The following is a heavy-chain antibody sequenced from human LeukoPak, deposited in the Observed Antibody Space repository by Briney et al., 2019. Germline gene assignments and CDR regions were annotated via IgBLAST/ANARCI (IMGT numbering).Heavy chain of an antibody. Sequence: PSETLSLTCTVSGGSISSSSYYWGWIRQPPGKGLEWIGSIYYSGSTYYNPSLKSRVTISVDTSKNQFSLKLSSVTAADTAVYYCARGLLNFDWPDATNWFDPWGQGTLVTVSS. CDR1: GGSISSSSYY. V-gene: IGHV4-39*07. CDR2: IYYSGST. D-gene: IGHD3-9*01. CDR3: ARGLLNFDWPDATNWFDP. J-gene: IGHJ5*02.